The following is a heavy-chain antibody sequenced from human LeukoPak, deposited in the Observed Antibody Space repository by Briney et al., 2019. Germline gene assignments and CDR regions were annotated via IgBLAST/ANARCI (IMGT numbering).Heavy chain of an antibody. V-gene: IGHV4-59*01. J-gene: IGHJ4*02. CDR2: IYYSGNT. CDR3: ARVGAGRGNCSSGSCHYFEY. CDR1: GRSISSYY. Sequence: PSETLSLTCTVSGRSISSYYWSWIRQPPGKGLEWIGYIYYSGNTNYNPSLKSRVPISVDTSKYQFSLKLNSVTAGDAAVDDCARVGAGRGNCSSGSCHYFEYWGQGTLVTVSS. D-gene: IGHD2-15*01.